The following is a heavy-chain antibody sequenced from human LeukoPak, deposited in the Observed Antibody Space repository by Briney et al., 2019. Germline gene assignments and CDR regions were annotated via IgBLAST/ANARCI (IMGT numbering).Heavy chain of an antibody. V-gene: IGHV3-33*01. J-gene: IGHJ4*02. CDR3: VSDRVDTVMVTFDY. D-gene: IGHD5-18*01. CDR1: GLTLSSYG. Sequence: PGTSLRLSCAASGLTLSSYGMHWVRQAPGKGLEWVAVIWYDGSNKYYADSVKGRFTISRDNSKNTLYLQMNSLRADDTAVYYCVSDRVDTVMVTFDYWGQGTLVTVSS. CDR2: IWYDGSNK.